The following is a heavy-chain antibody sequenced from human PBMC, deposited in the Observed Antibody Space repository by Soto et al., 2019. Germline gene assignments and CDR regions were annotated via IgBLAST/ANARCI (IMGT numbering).Heavy chain of an antibody. CDR2: ISSSSSYI. CDR1: GFTFSSYS. CDR3: AREVRNWNDSGYYYMYV. Sequence: EVQLVESGGGLVKPGGSLRLSCAASGFTFSSYSMNWVRQAPGKGLEWVSSISSSSSYIYYADSVKGRFTISRDNAKNSLYLQMNSLRAEDTAVYYFAREVRNWNDSGYYYMYVWGKGTTVTVSS. V-gene: IGHV3-21*01. J-gene: IGHJ6*03. D-gene: IGHD1-1*01.